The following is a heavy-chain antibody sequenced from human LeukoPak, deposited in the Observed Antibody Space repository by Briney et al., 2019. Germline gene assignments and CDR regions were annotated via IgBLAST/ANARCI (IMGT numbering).Heavy chain of an antibody. D-gene: IGHD5-18*01. CDR1: GGSISSSSYY. V-gene: IGHV4-39*01. CDR2: RYYSGNT. J-gene: IGHJ4*02. Sequence: SETLSLTCTVSGGSISSSSYYWGWMRQPPVKGLEWIGSRYYSGNTYYNQSLKSRVTISVDTSKNQFSLKLNSVTAADTAVYYCARQDTSMVAFDYWGQGTLVTVSS. CDR3: ARQDTSMVAFDY.